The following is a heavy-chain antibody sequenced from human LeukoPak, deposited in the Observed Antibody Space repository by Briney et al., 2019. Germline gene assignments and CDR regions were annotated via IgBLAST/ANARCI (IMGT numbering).Heavy chain of an antibody. CDR2: ISSSGSTI. V-gene: IGHV3-11*04. CDR1: GFTFSDYY. D-gene: IGHD3-22*01. J-gene: IGHJ3*02. CDR3: ARAYYDSSGYSAFDI. Sequence: GGSLRLSCAASGFTFSDYYMSWIRQAPGKGLEWVSYISSSGSTIYYADSVKGRFTISRDNAKNSLYLQMNSLRAEDTAVSYCARAYYDSSGYSAFDIWGQGTMVTVSS.